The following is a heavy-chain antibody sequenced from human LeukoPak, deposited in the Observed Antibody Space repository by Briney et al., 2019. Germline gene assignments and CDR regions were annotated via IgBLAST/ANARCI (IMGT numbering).Heavy chain of an antibody. CDR1: GGTFSSYA. J-gene: IGHJ4*02. V-gene: IGHV1-69*05. D-gene: IGHD5-18*01. Sequence: SVKVSCKASGGTFSSYAISWVRQAPGQGLEWMGGIIPIFGTANYAQKFQGRDTITTDESTSTAYMELSSLRSEDAAVYYCARAARADTAMAGYYFDYWGQGTLVTVSS. CDR2: IIPIFGTA. CDR3: ARAARADTAMAGYYFDY.